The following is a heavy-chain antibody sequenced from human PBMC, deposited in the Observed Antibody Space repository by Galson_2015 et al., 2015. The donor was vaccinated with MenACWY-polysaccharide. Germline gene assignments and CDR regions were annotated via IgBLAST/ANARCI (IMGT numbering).Heavy chain of an antibody. CDR2: ISYAGSNK. D-gene: IGHD3-22*01. V-gene: IGHV3-30*18. CDR1: GFTFSYSG. CDR3: AKDVDHFDSSGLDS. J-gene: IGHJ4*02. Sequence: ALRLSCAASGFTFSYSGMQWVRQAPGTGLEWEAVISYAGSNKFYADSVKGRFTISRDNSRNTLYLQLNTLRAEDTAIYSCAKDVDHFDSSGLDSWGQGTLVAVSS.